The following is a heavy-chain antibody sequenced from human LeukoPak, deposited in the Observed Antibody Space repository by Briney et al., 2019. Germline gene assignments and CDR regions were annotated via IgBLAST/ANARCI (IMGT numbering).Heavy chain of an antibody. D-gene: IGHD6-6*01. CDR2: ISYDGSNK. J-gene: IGHJ4*02. V-gene: IGHV3-30*18. CDR1: GFTFSSYG. CDR3: AKSPTRDAALDY. Sequence: PGGSLRLSCAASGFTFSSYGMHWVRQAPGKGLEWVAVISYDGSNKYYADSVKGRFTISRDNSKNTLYLQMNSLRAEDTAVYYCAKSPTRDAALDYWGQGTLVTVSS.